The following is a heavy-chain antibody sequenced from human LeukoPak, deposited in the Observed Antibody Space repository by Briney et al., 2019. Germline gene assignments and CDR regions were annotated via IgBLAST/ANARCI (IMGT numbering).Heavy chain of an antibody. CDR2: IIPIFGTA. CDR1: GGTFSSYA. V-gene: IGHV1-69*05. J-gene: IGHJ4*02. D-gene: IGHD6-6*01. CDR3: ARGPIYPDSSSSYIDY. Sequence: SVKVSCKASGGTFSSYAISWVRQAPGQGLEWMGGIIPIFGTANYAQKFQGRVTITTDESTSTAYMELSSLRSEDTAVYYCARGPIYPDSSSSYIDYWGQGTLVTVSS.